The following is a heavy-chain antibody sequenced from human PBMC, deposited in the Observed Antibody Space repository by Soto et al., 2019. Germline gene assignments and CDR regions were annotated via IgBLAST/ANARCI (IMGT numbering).Heavy chain of an antibody. CDR1: GGSIISSSYY. V-gene: IGHV4-61*01. D-gene: IGHD5-18*01. CDR2: ISYSGST. J-gene: IGHJ6*02. CDR3: ARGHRAMEYYYYYGMDV. Sequence: SETLSLTCTVSGGSIISSSYYFCWIRQPPWKELEWIGYISYSGSTTYNPSLKSRITLSVDTSKNQFSLRVASVTAADTAVYYCARGHRAMEYYYYYGMDVWGQGTTVTVSS.